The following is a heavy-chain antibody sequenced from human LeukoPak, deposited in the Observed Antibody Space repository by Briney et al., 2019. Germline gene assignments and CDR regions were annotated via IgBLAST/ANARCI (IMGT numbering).Heavy chain of an antibody. D-gene: IGHD6-19*01. Sequence: ASVKVSCKASGYTFTSYDIHWVRQATGQGLEWMGWMNPNSGNTGYAQKFQGRVTMTRNTSISTAYMELSSLRSEDTAVYYCARGLRIAVAKRNWFDPWGQGTLVTVSS. CDR1: GYTFTSYD. V-gene: IGHV1-8*01. CDR2: MNPNSGNT. CDR3: ARGLRIAVAKRNWFDP. J-gene: IGHJ5*02.